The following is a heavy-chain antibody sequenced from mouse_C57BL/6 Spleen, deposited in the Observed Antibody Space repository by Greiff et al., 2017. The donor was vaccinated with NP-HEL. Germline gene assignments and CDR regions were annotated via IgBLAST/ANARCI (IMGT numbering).Heavy chain of an antibody. V-gene: IGHV1-53*01. J-gene: IGHJ4*01. Sequence: VQLQQPGTELVKPGASVKLSCKASGYTFKSYWMHWVKQRPGQGLEWIGNINPSNGGTNYNEKFQSKATLTVDKSSSTAYMQLSSLTSEDSAVYYCAGDYTNLYYAMDYWGQGTSVTVSS. CDR1: GYTFKSYW. D-gene: IGHD2-5*01. CDR2: INPSNGGT. CDR3: AGDYTNLYYAMDY.